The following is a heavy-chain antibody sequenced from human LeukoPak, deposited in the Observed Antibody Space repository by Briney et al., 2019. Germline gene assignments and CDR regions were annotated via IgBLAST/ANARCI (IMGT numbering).Heavy chain of an antibody. V-gene: IGHV3-7*01. CDR1: GFTFSSYW. D-gene: IGHD3-22*01. CDR2: IKQDGSEK. J-gene: IGHJ4*02. CDR3: ARDGKYYYDSSGYFDY. Sequence: GGSLRLSCAASGFTFSSYWMSWVRQAPGKGLEWVANIKQDGSEKYYVDSVKGRFTISRDNAKNSLYLQMNSLRAEDTAVYYCARDGKYYYDSSGYFDYWGQGTLVTVSS.